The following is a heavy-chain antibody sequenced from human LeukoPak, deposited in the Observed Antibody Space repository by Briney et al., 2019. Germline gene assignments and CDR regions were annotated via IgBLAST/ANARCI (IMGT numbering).Heavy chain of an antibody. D-gene: IGHD6-13*01. CDR1: GYTFTIYG. CDR2: ISAYNGNT. V-gene: IGHV1-18*01. J-gene: IGHJ4*02. CDR3: ARGRAAAGYFDY. Sequence: ASVTVSFKASGYTFTIYGISWVRQAPGQGLEWMGWISAYNGNTNYAQKLQGRVSMTTDTSTSTAYMELRSLRSDDTAVYYCARGRAAAGYFDYWGQGTLVTVSS.